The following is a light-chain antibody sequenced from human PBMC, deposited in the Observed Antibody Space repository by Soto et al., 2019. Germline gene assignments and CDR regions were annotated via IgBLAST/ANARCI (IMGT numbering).Light chain of an antibody. Sequence: QSALTQPASVSGSPGQSITISCTGTSSDVGGYNYVSWYQQHPGKAPKLMIYEVSNRPSGVSNRFSGSKSGNTASLTISGRQDEDEADYYCSSYTSSSTLVFGTGTQLTVL. CDR1: SSDVGGYNY. CDR2: EVS. CDR3: SSYTSSSTLV. V-gene: IGLV2-14*01. J-gene: IGLJ1*01.